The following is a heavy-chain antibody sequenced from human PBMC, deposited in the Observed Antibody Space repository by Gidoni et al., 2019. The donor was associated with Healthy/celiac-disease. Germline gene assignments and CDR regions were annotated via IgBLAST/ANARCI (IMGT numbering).Heavy chain of an antibody. V-gene: IGHV3-21*01. D-gene: IGHD4-17*01. CDR1: GFTFSSYS. CDR2: ISSSSSYI. Sequence: EVQLVESGGGLVKPGGSLRLSCAASGFTFSSYSMNWVRQAPGKGLEWVSSISSSSSYIYYADSVKGRFTISRDNAKNSLYLQMNSLRAEDTAVYYCARDFYPHPPVTTGGYYYYGMDVWGQGTTVTVSS. J-gene: IGHJ6*02. CDR3: ARDFYPHPPVTTGGYYYYGMDV.